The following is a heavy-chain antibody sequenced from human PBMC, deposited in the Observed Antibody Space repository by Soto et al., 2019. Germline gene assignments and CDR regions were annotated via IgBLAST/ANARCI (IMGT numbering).Heavy chain of an antibody. Sequence: SETLSLTCDVSGGSISSTNWWSWVRQPPGKGLEWIGKIYHSGTTYYNPSLKGRVTILVDKSNNQFSLKLTSVTAADTAVYYCVREFYDILNRSRNWGQGTLVTVSS. CDR1: GGSISSTNW. CDR2: IYHSGTT. V-gene: IGHV4-4*02. D-gene: IGHD3-9*01. CDR3: VREFYDILNRSRN. J-gene: IGHJ4*02.